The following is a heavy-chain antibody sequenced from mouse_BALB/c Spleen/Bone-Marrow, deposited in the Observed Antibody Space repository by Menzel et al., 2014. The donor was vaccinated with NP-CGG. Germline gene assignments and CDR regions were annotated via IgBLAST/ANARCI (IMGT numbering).Heavy chain of an antibody. CDR2: ISSGGNYT. D-gene: IGHD2-1*01. CDR3: IRVDGNYLYYFDY. Sequence: EVKLIESGGGLVKPGGSLKLSCAASGFTFSSYIMSWVRQNPEKRLDWVATISSGGNYTYYSDSVKGRFTISRDNAKNTLYLQMSSLKSEDTAMYYCIRVDGNYLYYFDYWGQGTTLTVSS. CDR1: GFTFSSYI. J-gene: IGHJ2*01. V-gene: IGHV5-6-4*01.